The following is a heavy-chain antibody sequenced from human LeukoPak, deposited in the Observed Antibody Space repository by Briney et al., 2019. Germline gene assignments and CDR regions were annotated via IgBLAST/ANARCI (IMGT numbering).Heavy chain of an antibody. V-gene: IGHV3-23*01. CDR3: AKDQMGYTTFDY. Sequence: PGGSLRLSCAASGFTFSSHSMYWVRQAPGKGLEWVSTISGSGDSTYYADSVKGRFTISRDNSKTTLYLQMNSLRAEDAAVYYCAKDQMGYTTFDYWGRGTLVTVSS. J-gene: IGHJ4*02. CDR1: GFTFSSHS. CDR2: ISGSGDST. D-gene: IGHD3-16*02.